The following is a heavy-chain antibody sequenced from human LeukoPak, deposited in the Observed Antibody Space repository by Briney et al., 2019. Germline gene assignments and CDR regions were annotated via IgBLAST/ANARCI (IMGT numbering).Heavy chain of an antibody. V-gene: IGHV3-7*01. CDR2: IKHNGDEL. Sequence: PGGPLRLSCAASGFTFSSYWMTWVRQAPGKGLEWVANIKHNGDELNYVDSVEDRFTISRDNAKNSLYLHMTDLRAEDTAVYYCARELRTFDSRGQGTLVTVSS. CDR1: GFTFSSYW. CDR3: ARELRTFDS. J-gene: IGHJ4*02. D-gene: IGHD3-16*01.